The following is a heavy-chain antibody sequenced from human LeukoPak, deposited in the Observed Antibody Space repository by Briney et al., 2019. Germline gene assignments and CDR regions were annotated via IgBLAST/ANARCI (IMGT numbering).Heavy chain of an antibody. J-gene: IGHJ5*02. CDR3: ARHPDIAAADSLGFDP. CDR2: IYPGDSDT. D-gene: IGHD6-13*01. CDR1: GYSFTNYW. Sequence: GESLKISCKGSGYSFTNYWIGWVRQMPGKGLEWMGIIYPGDSDTRYSPSFQGQVTISADKSITTAYLQWSSLKASDTAMYYCARHPDIAAADSLGFDPWGQGTLVTVSS. V-gene: IGHV5-51*01.